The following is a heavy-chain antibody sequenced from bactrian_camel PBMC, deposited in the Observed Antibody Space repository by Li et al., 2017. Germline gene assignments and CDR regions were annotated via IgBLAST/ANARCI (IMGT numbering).Heavy chain of an antibody. CDR3: AAGGSPRLCQLEKERQTSYRL. V-gene: IGHV3S53*01. CDR2: IASDGNT. Sequence: VQLVESGGGSVETDGSLRLSCVVSGHTDSRYCMGWFRQTPGSERQGVAVIASDGNTNYADSVKGRFTISKDGAENTLNLQMNNLNAEDTGMYYCAAGGSPRLCQLEKERQTSYRLWGRGTQVTVS. J-gene: IGHJ4*01. D-gene: IGHD3*01. CDR1: GHTDSRYC.